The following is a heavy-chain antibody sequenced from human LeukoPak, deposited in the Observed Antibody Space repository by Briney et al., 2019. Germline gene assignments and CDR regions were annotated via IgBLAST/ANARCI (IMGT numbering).Heavy chain of an antibody. V-gene: IGHV3-7*02. CDR2: IKQDGSEK. CDR1: GFTFRRYW. D-gene: IGHD3-10*01. J-gene: IGHJ4*02. CDR3: VGLGENY. Sequence: GGSLRLSCAASGFTFRRYWMSWARQASGKGLEWVANIKQDGSEKYYVDSVKGRFTISRDNAKNSLYLQMNSLRAEDTAVYCCVGLGENYWGQGTLVPVSS.